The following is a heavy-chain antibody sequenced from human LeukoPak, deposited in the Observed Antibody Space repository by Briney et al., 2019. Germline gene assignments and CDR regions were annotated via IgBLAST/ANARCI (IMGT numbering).Heavy chain of an antibody. D-gene: IGHD3-22*01. Sequence: SQTLSLTCTVSGGSISSGDYYLSWIRQPPGKGLGWIGYIYYSGSTYYNPSLKSRVTISVDTSKNQFSLKLSSVTAADTAVYYCARGRGYYDSSGYWFDYWGQGTLVTVSS. CDR1: GGSISSGDYY. J-gene: IGHJ4*02. V-gene: IGHV4-30-4*08. CDR3: ARGRGYYDSSGYWFDY. CDR2: IYYSGST.